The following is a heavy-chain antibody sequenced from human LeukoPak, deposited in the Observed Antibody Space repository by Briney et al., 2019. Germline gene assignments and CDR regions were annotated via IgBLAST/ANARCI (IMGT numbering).Heavy chain of an antibody. V-gene: IGHV1-69*13. Sequence: SVKVSCNASGGTFSSYAISWVRQAPGQGLEWMGGIIPIFGTANYAQKFQGRVTITADESTSTAYMELSSLRSDDTAVFYCARAGGSYSPSDYWGQGTLVTVSS. CDR2: IIPIFGTA. CDR1: GGTFSSYA. CDR3: ARAGGSYSPSDY. D-gene: IGHD2-21*01. J-gene: IGHJ4*02.